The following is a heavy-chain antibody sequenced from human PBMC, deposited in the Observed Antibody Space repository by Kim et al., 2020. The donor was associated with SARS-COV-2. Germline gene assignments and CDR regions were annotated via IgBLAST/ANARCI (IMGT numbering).Heavy chain of an antibody. V-gene: IGHV1-46*01. D-gene: IGHD3-10*01. J-gene: IGHJ6*02. CDR1: GYTFTSYY. CDR3: AREGAQPAIWFGELFVVGPLGGCTDV. CDR2: INPSGGST. Sequence: ASVKVSCKASGYTFTSYYMHWVRQAPGQGLEWMGIINPSGGSTSYAQKFQGRVTMTRDTSTSTVYMELSSLRSEDTAVYYCAREGAQPAIWFGELFVVGPLGGCTDVWGQGSTVTVSS.